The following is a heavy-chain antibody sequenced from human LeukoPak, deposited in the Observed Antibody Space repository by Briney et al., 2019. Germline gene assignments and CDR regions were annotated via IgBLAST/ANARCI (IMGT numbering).Heavy chain of an antibody. D-gene: IGHD5-12*01. V-gene: IGHV1-69*01. CDR2: IIPIFGTA. J-gene: IGHJ4*02. CDR1: GGTFTSYA. CDR3: ASLWGSKQVATEG. Sequence: ASVKVSCKASGGTFTSYAISWVRQAPGQGLEWMGGIIPIFGTANYAQKFQRRVTITADESTSTAYMELSSLRSEDTAVYYCASLWGSKQVATEGWGQGTLVTVSS.